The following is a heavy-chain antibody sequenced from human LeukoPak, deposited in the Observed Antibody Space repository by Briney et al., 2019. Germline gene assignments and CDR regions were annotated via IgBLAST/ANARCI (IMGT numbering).Heavy chain of an antibody. CDR1: GGSFSGYY. D-gene: IGHD6-13*01. Sequence: SETLSLTCAVYGGSFSGYYWSWIRQPPGKGLEWIGEINHSGSTNYNPSLNSRFTISVDTSKNQFSLKLSSVTAADTAVYYCARTGYSSSWNYWGQGTLVTVSS. V-gene: IGHV4-34*01. CDR3: ARTGYSSSWNY. CDR2: INHSGST. J-gene: IGHJ4*02.